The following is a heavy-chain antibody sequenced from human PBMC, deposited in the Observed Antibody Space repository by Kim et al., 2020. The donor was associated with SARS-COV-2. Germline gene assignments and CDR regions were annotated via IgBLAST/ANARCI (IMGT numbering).Heavy chain of an antibody. J-gene: IGHJ4*02. Sequence: GGSLRLSCAASGFTFSSYGMHWVRQAPGKGLEWVAVISYDGSNKYYEDSVKGRFTISRDNSKNTLYLQMNILKAEDTAVYYCAKGPPPVWDIVVVPVSYFDYWGQGTLVTVSS. CDR3: AKGPPPVWDIVVVPVSYFDY. D-gene: IGHD2-15*01. V-gene: IGHV3-30*18. CDR2: ISYDGSNK. CDR1: GFTFSSYG.